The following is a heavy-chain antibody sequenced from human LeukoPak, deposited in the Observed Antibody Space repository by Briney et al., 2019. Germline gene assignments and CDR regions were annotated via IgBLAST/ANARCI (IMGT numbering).Heavy chain of an antibody. D-gene: IGHD2-2*01. V-gene: IGHV4-59*01. CDR1: GVSIKSYY. J-gene: IGHJ4*02. CDR2: MHHSGSS. Sequence: PSETLSLTCSVSGVSIKSYYWNWVRQSPGRGLEWIGYMHHSGSSHYNPFLKSRVSISLDTSENQFYLRVSSVTAADTAVYYCAGGYGSSWSFDHWGQGTLATVSS. CDR3: AGGYGSSWSFDH.